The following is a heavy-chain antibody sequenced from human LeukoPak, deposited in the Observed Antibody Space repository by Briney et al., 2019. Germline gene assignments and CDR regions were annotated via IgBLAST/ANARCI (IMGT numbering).Heavy chain of an antibody. CDR3: AREYNAAFDI. V-gene: IGHV3-21*01. J-gene: IGHJ3*02. D-gene: IGHD5-24*01. CDR1: GFTFSSYT. Sequence: KPGGSLRLSCAASGFTFSSYTMHWVRQAPGKGLEWVSSITGGSNYIFYADSLKGRFTISRDNVKNSLSLQMNSLRAEDTAVYYCAREYNAAFDIWGQGTMATVSS. CDR2: ITGGSNYI.